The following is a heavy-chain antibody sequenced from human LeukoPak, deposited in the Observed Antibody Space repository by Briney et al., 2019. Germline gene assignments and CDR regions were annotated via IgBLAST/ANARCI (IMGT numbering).Heavy chain of an antibody. CDR2: IYPGDSDT. CDR1: GYSFTSYW. Sequence: GESLKISXKGSGYSFTSYWIGWVLQMPGKGLEWMGIIYPGDSDTIYSPSFQGQVTISADKSISTAYLQWSSLKASDTAMYYCARLTYYYDSNGYYYVPQPDDYWGQGTLVIVSS. CDR3: ARLTYYYDSNGYYYVPQPDDY. D-gene: IGHD3-22*01. V-gene: IGHV5-51*01. J-gene: IGHJ4*02.